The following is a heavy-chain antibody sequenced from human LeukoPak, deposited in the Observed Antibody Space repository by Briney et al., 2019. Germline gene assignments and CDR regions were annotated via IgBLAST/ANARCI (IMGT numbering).Heavy chain of an antibody. D-gene: IGHD6-19*01. J-gene: IGHJ5*02. Sequence: PSEALSLTCTVSAVSITDYYWNWIRQPPGKGLEWIGYIYYSGSTSYNPSLKSRLTIPIETSKSQFSLKPHSVTAADTAVYYCARGSDWFDPWGQGTLVTVSS. CDR1: AVSITDYY. CDR2: IYYSGST. V-gene: IGHV4-59*01. CDR3: ARGSDWFDP.